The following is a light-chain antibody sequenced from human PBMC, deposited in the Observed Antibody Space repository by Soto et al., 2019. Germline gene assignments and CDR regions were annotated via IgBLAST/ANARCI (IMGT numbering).Light chain of an antibody. Sequence: QSVLTQPPSVSAAPGQKVTISCSGSRSNIGNDDVSWYKQLTGRAPKLLIYENNKRPSGTPDRFSGSKSGTAATLGITGLQTGDEADYYCGTWDNSLSAGIWVFGGGTQLSVL. CDR2: ENN. J-gene: IGLJ3*02. CDR1: RSNIGNDD. V-gene: IGLV1-51*02. CDR3: GTWDNSLSAGIWV.